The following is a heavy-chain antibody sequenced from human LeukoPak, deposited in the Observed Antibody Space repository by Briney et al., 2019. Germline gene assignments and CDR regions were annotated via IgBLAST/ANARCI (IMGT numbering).Heavy chain of an antibody. Sequence: SETLFLTCTVSGGSISSSSYYWGWIRQPPGKGLEWIGSVYYSGSTYYNPSLKSRVTISVDTSKNQFSLKLSSVTAADTAVYYCARVPGDYFDYWGQGTLVTVSS. CDR1: GGSISSSSYY. V-gene: IGHV4-39*07. J-gene: IGHJ4*02. CDR2: VYYSGST. CDR3: ARVPGDYFDY. D-gene: IGHD2-8*02.